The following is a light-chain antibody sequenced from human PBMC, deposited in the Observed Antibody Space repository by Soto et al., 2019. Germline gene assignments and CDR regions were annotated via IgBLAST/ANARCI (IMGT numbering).Light chain of an antibody. Sequence: QSVLTQPPSVSGAPGQRVTISCTGSRTNIGAGYNVQWYQQVPGTAPKLLIYANNNRPSGVPDRFSGSKSGTSASLAITGLHADDEADYYCQSYDSSPSGARVFGGGTKLTVL. CDR1: RTNIGAGYN. V-gene: IGLV1-40*01. CDR3: QSYDSSPSGARV. CDR2: ANN. J-gene: IGLJ2*01.